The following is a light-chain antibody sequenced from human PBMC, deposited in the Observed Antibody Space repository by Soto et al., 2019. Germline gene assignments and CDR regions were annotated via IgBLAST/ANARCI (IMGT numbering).Light chain of an antibody. CDR2: GAS. Sequence: EIVMTQSPVTLSVSPWERATLSCRASQSISSNLAWFQQKPGQAPRLLIYGASSRATGIPDRFSGSGSGTDFTLTISRLEPEDFAVYYCQQYGSSRTFGQGTKVDIK. CDR3: QQYGSSRT. V-gene: IGKV3-20*01. CDR1: QSISSN. J-gene: IGKJ1*01.